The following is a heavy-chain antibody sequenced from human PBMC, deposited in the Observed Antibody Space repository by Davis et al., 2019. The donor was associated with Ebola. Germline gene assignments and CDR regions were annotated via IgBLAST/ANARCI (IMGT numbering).Heavy chain of an antibody. CDR2: ISSSSSTI. D-gene: IGHD1-26*01. Sequence: GESLKISCAASGFTFSSYSMNWVRQAPGKGLEWVSYISSSSSTIYYADSVKGRFTISRDNAKNSLYLQMNSLRAEDTAVYYCARDEGATDFDYWGQGTLVTVSS. CDR1: GFTFSSYS. CDR3: ARDEGATDFDY. V-gene: IGHV3-48*04. J-gene: IGHJ4*02.